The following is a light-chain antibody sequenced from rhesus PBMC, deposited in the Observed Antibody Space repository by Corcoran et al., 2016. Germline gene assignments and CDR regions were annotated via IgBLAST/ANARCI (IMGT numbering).Light chain of an antibody. J-gene: IGKJ2*01. CDR3: LQYDSSPYT. Sequence: DIQMTQSPSSLSASVGDQVTISCRASQGFTNWLAWYQQKPGKAPKLLIYEASTLQSGVPSRFSGGGTGTDFTLTISSLQPEDFATYYCLQYDSSPYTFGQGTKVEIK. CDR2: EAS. V-gene: IGKV1-22*01. CDR1: QGFTNW.